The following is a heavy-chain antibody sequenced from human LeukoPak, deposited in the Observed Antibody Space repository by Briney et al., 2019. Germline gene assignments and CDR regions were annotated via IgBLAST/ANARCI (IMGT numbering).Heavy chain of an antibody. Sequence: ASVKVSCKVSGYALTELSMHWVRQAPGKGLEWMGGFDPEDGETIYAQKFQGRVTMTEDTSTDTAYMELSSLRSEDTAVYYCATFPPAIEKEWELLYWGQGTLVTVSS. CDR1: GYALTELS. V-gene: IGHV1-24*01. CDR2: FDPEDGET. J-gene: IGHJ4*02. D-gene: IGHD1-26*01. CDR3: ATFPPAIEKEWELLY.